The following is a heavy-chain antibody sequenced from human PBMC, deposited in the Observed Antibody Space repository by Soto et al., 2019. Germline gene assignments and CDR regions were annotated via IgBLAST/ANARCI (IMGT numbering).Heavy chain of an antibody. CDR2: IIPIFHST. Sequence: QVQLVQSGAEVKTPGSSLKVSCKVSGSRFSNYVISWVRQAPGHGLEWLGRIIPIFHSTKYAQNFQGRVPINAEKFNGPASQEVSSLRSDDTAVYYCAREGRGKKAGYNGLVSLGYWGQGTLVTVSS. V-gene: IGHV1-69*06. CDR1: GSRFSNYV. D-gene: IGHD2-2*02. J-gene: IGHJ4*02. CDR3: AREGRGKKAGYNGLVSLGY.